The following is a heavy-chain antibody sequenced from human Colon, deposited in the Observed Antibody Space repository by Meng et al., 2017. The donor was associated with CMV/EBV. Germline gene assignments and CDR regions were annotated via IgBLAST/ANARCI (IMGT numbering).Heavy chain of an antibody. D-gene: IGHD2-2*02. CDR2: ISSSGSTI. J-gene: IGHJ5*02. CDR3: AREMYQLLYSAELVNWFDP. CDR1: GFTFSSYE. V-gene: IGHV3-48*03. Sequence: GGSLRLSCAASGFTFSSYEMNWVRQAPGKGLEWVSYISSSGSTIYYADSVKGRFTISRDNSKNTLYLQMNSLRAEDTAVYYCAREMYQLLYSAELVNWFDPWGQGTLVTVSS.